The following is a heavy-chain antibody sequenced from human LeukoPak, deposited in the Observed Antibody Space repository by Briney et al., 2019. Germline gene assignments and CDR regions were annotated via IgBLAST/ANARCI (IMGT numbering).Heavy chain of an antibody. CDR1: GGSFSGYY. CDR2: INHSGST. J-gene: IGHJ5*02. V-gene: IGHV4-34*01. Sequence: SETLSLTCAVYGGSFSGYYWSWIRQPPGKGLEWIGEINHSGSTNYNPSLKSRVTISVDTSKNQFSLKLSSVTAADTAVYYCARVAGDCSGGSGRSRFDPWGQGTLVTVSS. CDR3: ARVAGDCSGGSGRSRFDP. D-gene: IGHD2-15*01.